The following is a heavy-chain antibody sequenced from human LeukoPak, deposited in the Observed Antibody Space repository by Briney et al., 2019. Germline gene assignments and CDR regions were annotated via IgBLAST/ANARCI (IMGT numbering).Heavy chain of an antibody. CDR1: GFTFSSYG. V-gene: IGHV3-30*18. J-gene: IGHJ3*02. CDR3: AKLAYCGGDCYSLDAFDI. D-gene: IGHD2-21*02. Sequence: PGGSLRLSCAASGFTFSSYGMHWVRQAPGKGLEWVAVISYDGSNKYYADSVKGRFTISRDNSKNTLYLQMNSLRAEDTAVYYCAKLAYCGGDCYSLDAFDIWGQGTMVTVSS. CDR2: ISYDGSNK.